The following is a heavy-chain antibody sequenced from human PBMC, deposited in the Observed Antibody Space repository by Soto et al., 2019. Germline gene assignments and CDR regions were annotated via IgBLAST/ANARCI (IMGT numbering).Heavy chain of an antibody. V-gene: IGHV1-69*01. J-gene: IGHJ6*02. CDR2: IIPVFGTA. CDR1: GGTFSSYF. D-gene: IGHD6-13*01. Sequence: QVQLVQSGAEVKKAGSSVKVSCKVSGGTFSSYFINWVRQAPGQGLEWVGGIIPVFGTASYAEKFQGRVTISADESTSTAYMELCRLRSDDTAVYYCARETPSAAAAYYSFGLDVWGQGTTVTVPS. CDR3: ARETPSAAAAYYSFGLDV.